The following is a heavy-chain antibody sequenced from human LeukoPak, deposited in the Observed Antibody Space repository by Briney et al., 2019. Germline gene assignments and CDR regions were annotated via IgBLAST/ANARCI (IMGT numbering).Heavy chain of an antibody. J-gene: IGHJ4*02. D-gene: IGHD2-21*02. V-gene: IGHV1-2*02. Sequence: ASVKVSCMASGYTFTGYYMHWVRQAPGQGLEWIGWINPNSGGTSYAQKFQGRVTMTGDTSISTAYMDLSKLRSDDTAVYYSARVGAGDCCFFNYWGQVTLVTVSS. CDR2: INPNSGGT. CDR3: ARVGAGDCCFFNY. CDR1: GYTFTGYY.